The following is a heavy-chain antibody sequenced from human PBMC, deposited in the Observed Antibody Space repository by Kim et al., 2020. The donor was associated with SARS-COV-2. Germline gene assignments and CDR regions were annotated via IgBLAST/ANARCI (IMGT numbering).Heavy chain of an antibody. Sequence: KGRFTISRDNAKNSLDLQMNSLRAEDTALYYCAKMDRPYYDFWSGYQFDYWGQGTLVTVSS. D-gene: IGHD3-3*01. V-gene: IGHV3-9*01. CDR3: AKMDRPYYDFWSGYQFDY. J-gene: IGHJ4*02.